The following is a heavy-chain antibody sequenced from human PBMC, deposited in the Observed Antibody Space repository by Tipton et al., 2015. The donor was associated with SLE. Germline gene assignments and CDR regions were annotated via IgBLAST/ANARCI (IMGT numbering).Heavy chain of an antibody. CDR2: IYRSEST. J-gene: IGHJ4*02. Sequence: TLSLTCTVSGGSISSGIAYWSWIRQPAGKGLEWIGRIYRSESTSYNPSLRGRATISADTSKNQFTLRLSSVTAADTAVYYCARTARSWGAAIPTLRFDYWGQGTLVTVSS. CDR1: GGSISSGIAY. V-gene: IGHV4-61*02. D-gene: IGHD2-21*02. CDR3: ARTARSWGAAIPTLRFDY.